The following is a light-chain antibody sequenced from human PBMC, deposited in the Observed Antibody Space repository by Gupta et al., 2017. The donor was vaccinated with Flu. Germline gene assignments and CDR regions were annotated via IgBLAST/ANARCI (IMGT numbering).Light chain of an antibody. CDR1: SSNIGINT. CDR3: AAWDDILNGWV. CDR2: GNN. Sequence: QSVLTQPPSASGTPGQRVSISCSGSSSNIGINTVNWYQQLPGTAPILLIYGNNQRPSGVPDRFSGSKSGTSASLAISGLQSEDEADYYCAAWDDILNGWVFGGGTKLTVL. J-gene: IGLJ3*02. V-gene: IGLV1-44*01.